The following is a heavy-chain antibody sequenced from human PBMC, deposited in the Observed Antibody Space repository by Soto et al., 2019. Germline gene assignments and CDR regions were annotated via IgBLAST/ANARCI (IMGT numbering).Heavy chain of an antibody. D-gene: IGHD3-9*01. J-gene: IGHJ4*02. CDR3: ARARYYDILTGYWSGFDY. CDR1: GGSISSSNW. V-gene: IGHV4-4*02. CDR2: INHSGST. Sequence: PSETLSLTCAVSGGSISSSNWWSWVRQSPGKGLEWIGEINHSGSTNYNPSLKSRVTISVDTSKNQFSLKLSSVTAADTAVYYCARARYYDILTGYWSGFDYWGQGTLVTVSS.